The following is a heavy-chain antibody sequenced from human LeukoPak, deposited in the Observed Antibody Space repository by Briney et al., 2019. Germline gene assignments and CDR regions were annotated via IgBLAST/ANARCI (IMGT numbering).Heavy chain of an antibody. D-gene: IGHD5-12*01. CDR1: GYTFIGYY. CDR2: INPNSGGT. CDR3: ARGDIVATVADY. V-gene: IGHV1-2*02. Sequence: ASVKVSCKASGYTFIGYYMHWVRLAPGQGLEWMGWINPNSGGTNYAQKFQGRVTMTRDTSISTAYMELSRLRSDDTAVYYCARGDIVATVADYWGQGTLVTVSS. J-gene: IGHJ4*02.